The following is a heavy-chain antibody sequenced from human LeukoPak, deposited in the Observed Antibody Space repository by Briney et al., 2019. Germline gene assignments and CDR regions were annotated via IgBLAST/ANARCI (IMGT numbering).Heavy chain of an antibody. J-gene: IGHJ4*02. Sequence: GESLKISCKGSGYSFNSYWIGWVRQMPGKGLEWMGIIYPGDSDTRYSPSFQGQVTISADKSISAAYLQWSSLKASDSAMYYCARLPGIVATIERYFDYWGQGTLVTVSS. CDR1: GYSFNSYW. CDR3: ARLPGIVATIERYFDY. D-gene: IGHD5-12*01. V-gene: IGHV5-51*01. CDR2: IYPGDSDT.